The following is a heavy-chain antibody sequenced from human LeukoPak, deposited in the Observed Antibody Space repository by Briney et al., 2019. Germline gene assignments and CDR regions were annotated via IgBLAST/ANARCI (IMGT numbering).Heavy chain of an antibody. V-gene: IGHV3-15*07. D-gene: IGHD3-22*01. CDR2: IKSKTDGGTA. CDR3: AKDRGRSYYYDSSGYSDY. Sequence: GGSLRLSCAASDFTFTSAWMNWVRQAPGKGLEWVGRIKSKTDGGTADYAAPVKGRFAISRDDSKNTLYLQMNSLRVEDTAVYYCAKDRGRSYYYDSSGYSDYWGQGTLVTVSS. CDR1: DFTFTSAW. J-gene: IGHJ4*02.